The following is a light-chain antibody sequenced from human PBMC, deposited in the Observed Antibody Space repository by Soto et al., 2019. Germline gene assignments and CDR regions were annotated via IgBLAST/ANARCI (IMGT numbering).Light chain of an antibody. CDR2: DAS. J-gene: IGKJ3*01. Sequence: EIVLTQSPATLSLSPGERATLSCRASQSVSNYLAWYQQQPGQAPRLLIYDASNRATGIPARFSGSGSGTDFTLTIISLEHEDFAVYYCQQRSSLVPFPFGPGTNVDIK. CDR1: QSVSNY. V-gene: IGKV3-11*01. CDR3: QQRSSLVPFP.